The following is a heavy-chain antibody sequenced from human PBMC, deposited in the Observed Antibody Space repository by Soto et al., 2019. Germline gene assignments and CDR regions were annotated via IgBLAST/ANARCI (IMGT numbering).Heavy chain of an antibody. CDR1: GFTFDYYW. CDR3: ARGDRGGFDL. D-gene: IGHD3-10*01. V-gene: IGHV3-74*01. J-gene: IGHJ3*01. CDR2: VHSDGTTT. Sequence: EVQLVESGGGLVQPGASLRLSCAASGFTFDYYWLHWVRQAPGKGLVWVSRVHSDGTTTTYADSVKGRFTISRDNARNTVSLQMSSLRAEDTAIYYCARGDRGGFDLWGHGTVVTVSS.